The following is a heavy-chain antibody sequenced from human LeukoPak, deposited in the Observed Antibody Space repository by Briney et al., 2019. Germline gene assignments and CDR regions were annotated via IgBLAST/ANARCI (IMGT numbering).Heavy chain of an antibody. J-gene: IGHJ6*02. Sequence: SETLSLTCTVSGGSISSYYWSWIRQPPGKGLEWIGYIYYSGSTNYNPSLKSRVTISVDTSKNQFSLKLSSVTAADTAVCHCARLDYYYYGMDVWGQGTTVTVSS. CDR2: IYYSGST. CDR3: ARLDYYYYGMDV. CDR1: GGSISSYY. V-gene: IGHV4-59*08.